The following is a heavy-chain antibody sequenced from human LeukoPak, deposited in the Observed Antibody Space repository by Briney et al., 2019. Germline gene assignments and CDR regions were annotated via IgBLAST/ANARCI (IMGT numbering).Heavy chain of an antibody. CDR1: GGSISSSSYY. J-gene: IGHJ6*03. CDR2: IYYSGST. CDR3: ARDGKSSTYYYYMDV. D-gene: IGHD2-2*01. V-gene: IGHV4-39*07. Sequence: PSETLSLTCTVSGGSISSSSYYWGWIRQPPGKGLEWIGSIYYSGSTYYNPSLKSRVTISVDTSKNQFSLKLSSVTAADTAAYYCARDGKSSTYYYYMDVWGKGTTVTVS.